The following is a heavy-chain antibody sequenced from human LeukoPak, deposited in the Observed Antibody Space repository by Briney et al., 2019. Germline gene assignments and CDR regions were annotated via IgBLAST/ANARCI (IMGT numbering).Heavy chain of an antibody. V-gene: IGHV1-69*04. J-gene: IGHJ5*02. CDR2: IIPILGIA. D-gene: IGHD1-1*01. CDR1: GGTFSSYA. Sequence: ASVKVSCKASGGTFSSYAISWVRQAPGQGLEWMGRIIPILGIANYAQKFQGRVTITADKSTSTAYMELSSLRSEDTAVYYCARGVLEPENWFDPWSQGTLVTVSS. CDR3: ARGVLEPENWFDP.